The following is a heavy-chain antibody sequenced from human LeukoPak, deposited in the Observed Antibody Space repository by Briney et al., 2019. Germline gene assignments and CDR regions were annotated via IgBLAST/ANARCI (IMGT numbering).Heavy chain of an antibody. CDR3: ACTTGHPCDY. CDR2: IYSGGST. J-gene: IGHJ4*02. V-gene: IGHV3-53*01. Sequence: GGSLRLSCAASGFTVSSNYMSWVRQAPGKGLEWVSVIYSGGSTYYADSSKGRFTISRGNAKNSLYLQMNSLIAEDTAVYYCACTTGHPCDYWGQGSKVTVSS. CDR1: GFTVSSNY. D-gene: IGHD1-1*01.